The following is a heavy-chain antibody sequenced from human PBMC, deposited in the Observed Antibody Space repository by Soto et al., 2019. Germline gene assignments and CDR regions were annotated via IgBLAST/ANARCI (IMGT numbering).Heavy chain of an antibody. D-gene: IGHD2-2*01. CDR3: ARKFCRSTSCYWESDALDV. CDR1: GYTFTSYG. Sequence: ASVKVSCKASGYTFTSYGISWVRQAPGQGLEWMGWISAYNGNTNYAQKLQGRVTMTTDTSTSTAYMELRSLRSDDTAVYYCARKFCRSTSCYWESDALDVCGHGTM. CDR2: ISAYNGNT. J-gene: IGHJ3*01. V-gene: IGHV1-18*01.